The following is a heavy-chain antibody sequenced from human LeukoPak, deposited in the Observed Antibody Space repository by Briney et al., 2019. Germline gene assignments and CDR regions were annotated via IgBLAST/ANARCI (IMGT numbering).Heavy chain of an antibody. CDR2: IYSSGNT. D-gene: IGHD3-10*01. J-gene: IGHJ3*02. V-gene: IGHV4-4*07. CDR3: ARERGNLRGDAFDI. CDR1: GGSFSSYY. Sequence: SETLSLTCTVSGGSFSSYYWSWIRQPAGKGLEWIGRIYSSGNTNYNPSLESRVTMSIDTSKNQFSLKLTSVAAADTAVYYCARERGNLRGDAFDIWGQGTMVTVSS.